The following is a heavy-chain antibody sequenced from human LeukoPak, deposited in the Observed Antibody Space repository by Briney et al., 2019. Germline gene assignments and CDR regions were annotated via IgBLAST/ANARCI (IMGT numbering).Heavy chain of an antibody. J-gene: IGHJ4*02. CDR1: GFTFNDYA. CDR2: ISWNSGSI. D-gene: IGHD6-19*01. V-gene: IGHV3-9*01. CDR3: AKELTPSIAVAGTDYFDY. Sequence: GGSLRLSCAASGFTFNDYAMHWVRHAPGKGLEWVSGISWNSGSIGYADSVKGRFTISRDNAKNSLYLQMNSLRAEDTALYYCAKELTPSIAVAGTDYFDYWGQGTLVTVSS.